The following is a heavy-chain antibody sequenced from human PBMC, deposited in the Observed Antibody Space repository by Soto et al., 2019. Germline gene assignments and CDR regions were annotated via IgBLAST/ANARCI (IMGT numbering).Heavy chain of an antibody. CDR3: ARPPYSSSWYGDY. V-gene: IGHV5-51*01. CDR2: IYPGDSDT. D-gene: IGHD6-13*01. CDR1: GYSFTSYC. Sequence: PGETLKISCKGSGYSFTSYCIGWVRQMPGKGLEWMGIIYPGDSDTRYSPSFQGQVTISADKSISTAYLQWSSLKASDTAMYYWARPPYSSSWYGDYWGQGTLVTVSS. J-gene: IGHJ4*02.